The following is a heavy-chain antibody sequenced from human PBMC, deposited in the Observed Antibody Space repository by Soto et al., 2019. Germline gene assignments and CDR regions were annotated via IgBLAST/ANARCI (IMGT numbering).Heavy chain of an antibody. J-gene: IGHJ3*01. D-gene: IGHD6-25*01. CDR3: AKPDDNSGGNTLAF. CDR2: VSGPDGAT. V-gene: IGHV3-23*01. CDR1: GFTFSTHA. Sequence: EVQLLESGGGLVQPGGSLRLSCAASGFTFSTHAMSWVRQAPGKGLEWVSAVSGPDGATYYTDSVKGRFTISRDSSHNSLQLQMNSLRAADTAANYWAKPDDNSGGNTLAFLGEGTTDTVSS.